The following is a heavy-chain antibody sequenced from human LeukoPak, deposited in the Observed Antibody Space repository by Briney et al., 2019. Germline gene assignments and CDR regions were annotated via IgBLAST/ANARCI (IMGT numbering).Heavy chain of an antibody. CDR2: INPNSGGT. V-gene: IGHV1-2*02. D-gene: IGHD3-22*01. CDR1: GYTFTCYY. J-gene: IGHJ4*02. Sequence: SGKVSCKAAGYTFTCYYMDWVRQAPGQGLEWMGWINPNSGGTNYVQKFQGRVTMTRDTSRRTAYMERSRRRDDDTAVYYCAVNYYDSSGYFPYWGQGTLVTVSS. CDR3: AVNYYDSSGYFPY.